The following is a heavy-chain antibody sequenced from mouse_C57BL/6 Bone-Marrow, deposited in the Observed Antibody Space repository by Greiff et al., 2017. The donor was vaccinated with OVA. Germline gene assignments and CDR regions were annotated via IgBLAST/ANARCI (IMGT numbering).Heavy chain of an antibody. D-gene: IGHD1-1*01. V-gene: IGHV1-18*01. J-gene: IGHJ1*03. CDR1: GYTFTDYN. CDR2: INPNNGGT. CDR3: ARWRYYGSSPYWYFDV. Sequence: VQLQQSGPELVKPGASVKIPCKASGYTFTDYNMDWVKQSHGKSLEWIGDINPNNGGTIYNQKFKGKATLTVDKSSSTAYMELRSLTSEDTAVYYCARWRYYGSSPYWYFDVWGTGTTVTVSS.